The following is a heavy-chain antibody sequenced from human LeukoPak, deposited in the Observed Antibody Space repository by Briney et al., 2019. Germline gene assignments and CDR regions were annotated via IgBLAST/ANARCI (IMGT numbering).Heavy chain of an antibody. Sequence: PGGSLRLSCAASGFTFTSYAMNWVRQAPGKGLEWVSGISDSGGTTYYADSVKGRFTISRDNSKNTLFLQMNSLRAEDTAVYYCARVRTYYYNGMDVWGQGTTATVSS. J-gene: IGHJ6*02. D-gene: IGHD2-8*01. CDR1: GFTFTSYA. CDR3: ARVRTYYYNGMDV. CDR2: ISDSGGTT. V-gene: IGHV3-23*01.